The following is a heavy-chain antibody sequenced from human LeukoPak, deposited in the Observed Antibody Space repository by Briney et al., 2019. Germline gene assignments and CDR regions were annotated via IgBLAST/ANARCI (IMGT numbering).Heavy chain of an antibody. J-gene: IGHJ4*02. Sequence: ASVKVSCKASGYIIATYYIDWVRQAPGQGLEWMGRINPSGGSTNYARQLQDRVTMTSDTSTTTVYMELSSLRSEDTAVYFCARVSRDGYYLFDYWGQGTLVTVSS. CDR1: GYIIATYY. D-gene: IGHD5-24*01. CDR3: ARVSRDGYYLFDY. V-gene: IGHV1-46*01. CDR2: INPSGGST.